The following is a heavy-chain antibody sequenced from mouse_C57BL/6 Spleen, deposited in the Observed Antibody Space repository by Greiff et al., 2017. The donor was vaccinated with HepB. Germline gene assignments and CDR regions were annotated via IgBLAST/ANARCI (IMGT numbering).Heavy chain of an antibody. V-gene: IGHV7-3*01. CDR1: GFTFTDYY. J-gene: IGHJ2*01. Sequence: EVKLMESGGGLVQPGGSLSLSCAASGFTFTDYYMSWVRQPPGKALEWLGFIRNKANGYTTEYSASVKGRFTISRDNSQSILYLQMNALRAEDSATYYCARYDDYEYYFDYWGQGTTLTVSS. CDR3: ARYDDYEYYFDY. CDR2: IRNKANGYTT. D-gene: IGHD2-4*01.